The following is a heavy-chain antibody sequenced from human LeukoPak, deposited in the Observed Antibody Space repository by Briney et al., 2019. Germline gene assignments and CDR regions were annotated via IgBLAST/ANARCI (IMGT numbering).Heavy chain of an antibody. J-gene: IGHJ4*02. CDR2: ISSSSSYI. V-gene: IGHV3-21*01. D-gene: IGHD3-22*01. Sequence: GGSLRLSCAASGFTFSSYSMNWVRQAPGKGLEWVSSISSSSSYIYYADSVKGRFTISGDNAKNSLYLQMNSLRAEDTAVYYCARDIDYYDSSGTYYFDYWGQGTLVTVSS. CDR3: ARDIDYYDSSGTYYFDY. CDR1: GFTFSSYS.